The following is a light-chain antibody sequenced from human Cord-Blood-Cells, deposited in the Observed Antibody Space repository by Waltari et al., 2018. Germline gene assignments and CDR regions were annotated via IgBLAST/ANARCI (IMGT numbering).Light chain of an antibody. J-gene: IGLJ2*01. V-gene: IGLV2-8*01. CDR2: EVS. CDR3: SSYAGSNNVV. Sequence: QSALTQPPSASGSPGQSVTIPCTGTISDVGGYNYVSWYQQNPGKAPKLMMYEVSKRPAGDPDRFSGSKSGTTASLTFSGLQAGDEADYYCSSYAGSNNVVFGGGTKLTVL. CDR1: ISDVGGYNY.